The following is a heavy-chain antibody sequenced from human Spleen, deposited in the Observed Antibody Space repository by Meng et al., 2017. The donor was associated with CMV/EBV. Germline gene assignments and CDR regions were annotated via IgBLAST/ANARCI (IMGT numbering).Heavy chain of an antibody. CDR3: AKIGSFTYYYYGMDV. V-gene: IGHV3-9*01. CDR1: GFTFDDYA. Sequence: SLKISCAASGFTFDDYAMHWVRQAPGKGLEWVSGISWNSGSIDYADSVKGRFTISRDNSKNTLYLQMNSLRAEDTAVYYCAKIGSFTYYYYGMDVWGQGTTVTVSS. CDR2: ISWNSGSI. D-gene: IGHD1-26*01. J-gene: IGHJ6*02.